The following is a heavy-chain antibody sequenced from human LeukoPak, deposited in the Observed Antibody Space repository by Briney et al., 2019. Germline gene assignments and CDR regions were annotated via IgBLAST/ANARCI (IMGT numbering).Heavy chain of an antibody. CDR3: ATGATDTDAFDI. D-gene: IGHD5-18*01. Sequence: SETLSLTCAVYGGLFSVYYWSWIRQPPGKGLEWIGEINHSGSTNYNPSLKSRVTISVDTSKNQFSLKLSSVTAADTAVYYCATGATDTDAFDIWGQGTMVTVSS. V-gene: IGHV4-34*01. CDR1: GGLFSVYY. J-gene: IGHJ3*02. CDR2: INHSGST.